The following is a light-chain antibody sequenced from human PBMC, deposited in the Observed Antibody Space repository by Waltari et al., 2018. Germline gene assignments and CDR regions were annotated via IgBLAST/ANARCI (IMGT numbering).Light chain of an antibody. CDR1: QSLVPSDGNTY. CDR2: RVS. J-gene: IGKJ1*01. CDR3: MQGTHWPWT. V-gene: IGKV2-30*02. Sequence: VVMTQSPLSLPVPLGQPASISCRSSQSLVPSDGNTYLNWFQQRPGQSPRRLFYRVSNRDSGVPDRFSGSGSGTDFTLKISRVEAEDVGVYYCMQGTHWPWTFGQGTKVEIK.